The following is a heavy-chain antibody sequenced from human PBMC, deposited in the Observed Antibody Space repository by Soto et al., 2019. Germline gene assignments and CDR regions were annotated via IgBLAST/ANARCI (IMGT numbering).Heavy chain of an antibody. J-gene: IGHJ3*02. V-gene: IGHV3-74*01. Sequence: GGSLRLSCAASGFTFSRYWMHWVRQAPGKGLVWVSRISSYGSDTHYADSVKGRFTISRDNAKNTVYLQMDSLRAEDTAVYYCASHLGELSFPRAFDIWGQGTMVTVSS. CDR1: GFTFSRYW. CDR3: ASHLGELSFPRAFDI. D-gene: IGHD3-16*02. CDR2: ISSYGSDT.